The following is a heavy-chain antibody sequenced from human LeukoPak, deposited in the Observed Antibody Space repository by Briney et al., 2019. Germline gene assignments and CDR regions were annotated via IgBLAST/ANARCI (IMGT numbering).Heavy chain of an antibody. J-gene: IGHJ3*02. V-gene: IGHV5-51*01. CDR1: GYSFTSYW. Sequence: GESLKISCKGSGYSFTSYWIGWVRQMPGKGLEWMGIIYPGDSDTRYSPSFQGQVTISADKSISTAYLQWSSLKASDTAMYYCARQGPPSSSSRYPYAFDIWGQGTMVTVSS. CDR2: IYPGDSDT. CDR3: ARQGPPSSSSRYPYAFDI. D-gene: IGHD6-13*01.